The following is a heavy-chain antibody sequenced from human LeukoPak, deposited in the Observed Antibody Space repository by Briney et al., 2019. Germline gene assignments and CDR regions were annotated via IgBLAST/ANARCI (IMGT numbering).Heavy chain of an antibody. D-gene: IGHD3-10*01. J-gene: IGHJ5*02. V-gene: IGHV5-51*01. Sequence: GESLKISCKGSGYSFTSYWIGWVRQMPGKGLEWMGIIYPGDSDTRYSPSFQGQVTISADKSISTAYLQWSSLKASDTAMYYCARRYGSGSFPPQFDPWGQGTLVTVSS. CDR1: GYSFTSYW. CDR2: IYPGDSDT. CDR3: ARRYGSGSFPPQFDP.